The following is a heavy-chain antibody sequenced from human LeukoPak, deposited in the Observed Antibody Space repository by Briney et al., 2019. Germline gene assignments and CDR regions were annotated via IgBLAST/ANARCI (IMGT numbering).Heavy chain of an antibody. V-gene: IGHV3-23*01. CDR2: ISGSGSGGST. D-gene: IGHD5-24*01. J-gene: IGHJ4*02. Sequence: GGSLRLSCAASGFLLSRSAMSWVRQAPGKGLEWVSNISGSGSGGSTYYADSVKGRFTISRDNSKNTLYLQMNSLRAEDTAVYYCAKSGYNRFDYWGQGTLVTVSS. CDR3: AKSGYNRFDY. CDR1: GFLLSRSA.